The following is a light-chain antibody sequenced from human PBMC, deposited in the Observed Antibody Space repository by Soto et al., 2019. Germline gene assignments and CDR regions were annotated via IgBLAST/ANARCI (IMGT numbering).Light chain of an antibody. CDR1: QSISSY. J-gene: IGKJ5*01. CDR3: QQSYSTPIT. Sequence: DIQMTQSPSSLSASVGERVTITCRASQSISSYLNWYQQKPGKAPKLLIYAASSLQSGVPSRFSGSGSGTDFTLTISSLQPEDFATYYCQQSYSTPITFGRGTRLEI. V-gene: IGKV1-39*01. CDR2: AAS.